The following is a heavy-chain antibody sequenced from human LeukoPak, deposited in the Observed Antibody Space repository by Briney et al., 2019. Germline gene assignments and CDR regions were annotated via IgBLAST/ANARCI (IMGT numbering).Heavy chain of an antibody. CDR2: IIPILGIA. D-gene: IGHD6-19*01. Sequence: ASVKVSCKASGGTFSSYTISWVRQAPGQGLEWMGRIIPILGIANYAQKFQGRVTITADKSTSTAYMELSSLRSEDTAVYYCARSSRSSGWFYWGQGTLVTVSS. CDR1: GGTFSSYT. CDR3: ARSSRSSGWFY. J-gene: IGHJ4*02. V-gene: IGHV1-69*02.